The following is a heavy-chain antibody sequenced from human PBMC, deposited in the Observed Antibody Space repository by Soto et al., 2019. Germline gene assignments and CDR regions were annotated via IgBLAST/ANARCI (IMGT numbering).Heavy chain of an antibody. CDR1: GGSINTYY. Sequence: SETLSLTCTASGGSINTYYWNWIRQSPGKGLEWIGYIYYTGNTKYNPSLESRVTISVDTSKKQFFLKLNPVTPADTAVYYCARHTDDILTGNEALDIWGQGTVVT. CDR3: ARHTDDILTGNEALDI. D-gene: IGHD3-9*01. J-gene: IGHJ3*02. CDR2: IYYTGNT. V-gene: IGHV4-59*08.